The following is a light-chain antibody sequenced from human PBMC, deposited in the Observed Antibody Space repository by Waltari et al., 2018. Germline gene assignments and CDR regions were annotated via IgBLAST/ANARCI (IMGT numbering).Light chain of an antibody. J-gene: IGLJ3*02. CDR1: SSSIGIYNF. V-gene: IGLV2-14*03. Sequence: QSALTQPASVSGSPGQSLTISCTGTSSSIGIYNFVSWYQQPPAKAPQLVIYGGSNRPSGVSNRFSGSKSGNTASLTISGLQAEDEADYYCSSYTSTSSPWVFGGGTKLTVL. CDR2: GGS. CDR3: SSYTSTSSPWV.